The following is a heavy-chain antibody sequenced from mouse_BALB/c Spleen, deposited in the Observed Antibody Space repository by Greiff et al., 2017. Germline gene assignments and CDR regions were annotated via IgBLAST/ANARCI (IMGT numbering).Heavy chain of an antibody. CDR2: IDPANGNT. J-gene: IGHJ3*01. D-gene: IGHD1-1*01. CDR3: ARDYGSSY. V-gene: IGHV14-3*02. CDR1: GFNIKDTY. Sequence: EVKLVESGAELVKPGASVKLSCTASGFNIKDTYMHWVKQRPEQGLEWIGRIDPANGNTKYDPKFQGKATITADTSSNTAYLQLSSLTSEDTAVYYCARDYGSSYWGQGTLVTVSA.